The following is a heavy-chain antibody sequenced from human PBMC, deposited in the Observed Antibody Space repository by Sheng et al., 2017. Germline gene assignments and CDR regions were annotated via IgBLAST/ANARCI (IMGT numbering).Heavy chain of an antibody. D-gene: IGHD1-26*01. CDR1: GFTFSSYA. V-gene: IGHV3-23*04. Sequence: EVQLVESGGRLGTALGGSLRLSCAASGFTFSSYAMTWVRQAPEKGLEWVSSITGSGSSTYYADSVKGRFTISRDNSKNTLYLQMNSLRAEDTAVYYCAKGSRGVYYYYMDVWGQGTTVTVSS. CDR2: ITGSGSST. CDR3: AKGSRGVYYYYMDV. J-gene: IGHJ6*03.